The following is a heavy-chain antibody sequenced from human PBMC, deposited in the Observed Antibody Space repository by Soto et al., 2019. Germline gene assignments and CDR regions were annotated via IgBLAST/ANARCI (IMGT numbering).Heavy chain of an antibody. D-gene: IGHD5-12*01. CDR3: TRHRGYSSGYWGQDF. V-gene: IGHV1-69*01. J-gene: IGHJ4*02. Sequence: QVQLVQSGAEVKKPGSSGKVSCKASGGAFGSYAINWVRQAPGQGLEWMGGIIPMFETTNYAQRFQGRVTVTADESTSTVYLERTRLRSEDTGMYYCTRHRGYSSGYWGQDFWGQGTLVTVSS. CDR2: IIPMFETT. CDR1: GGAFGSYA.